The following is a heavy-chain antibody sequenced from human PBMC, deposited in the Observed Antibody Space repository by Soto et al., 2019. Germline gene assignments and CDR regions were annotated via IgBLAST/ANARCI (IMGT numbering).Heavy chain of an antibody. CDR3: ARVSEFGELNFDY. Sequence: ASVKVSCKASGYTFTGYYMHCVRQAPGQGLEWMGWINPNSGGTNYAQKFQGWVTMTRDTSISTAYMELSRLRSDDTAVYYCARVSEFGELNFDYWVQGTLVTVSS. J-gene: IGHJ4*02. D-gene: IGHD3-10*01. CDR2: INPNSGGT. CDR1: GYTFTGYY. V-gene: IGHV1-2*04.